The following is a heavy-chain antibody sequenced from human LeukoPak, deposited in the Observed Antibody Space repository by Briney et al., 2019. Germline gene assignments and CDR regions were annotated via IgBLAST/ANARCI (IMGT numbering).Heavy chain of an antibody. V-gene: IGHV1-18*01. CDR2: IITFNGDT. J-gene: IGHJ5*01. CDR3: ARGPPGNQRFYDS. Sequence: VASVKVSCKASGYPFSNFPISWVRLAPGQGFEWMGWIITFNGDTNYAQKFHDRVTMTRHTSTNTVDMELRSLSSDDTAVYYCARGPPGNQRFYDSWGQGTLVTVSS. CDR1: GYPFSNFP.